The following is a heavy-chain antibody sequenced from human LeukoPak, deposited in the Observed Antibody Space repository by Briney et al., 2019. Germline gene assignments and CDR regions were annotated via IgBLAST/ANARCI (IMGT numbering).Heavy chain of an antibody. CDR1: GYRFTSYW. Sequence: GESLKISCKGSGYRFTSYWIAWVRQMPGKGLEWMGIIYPGDSDTRYSPSFQGQVTISADKSISTAYLQWSSLKALDTAMYYCARSGIAAAGTGWFDPWGQGTLVTVSS. D-gene: IGHD6-13*01. V-gene: IGHV5-51*01. J-gene: IGHJ5*02. CDR3: ARSGIAAAGTGWFDP. CDR2: IYPGDSDT.